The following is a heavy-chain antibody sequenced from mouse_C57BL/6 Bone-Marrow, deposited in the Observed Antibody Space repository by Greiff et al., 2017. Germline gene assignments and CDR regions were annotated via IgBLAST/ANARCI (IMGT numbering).Heavy chain of an antibody. CDR3: ARGNYYGGFAY. CDR2: ISYDGSN. CDR1: GYSITSGYY. Sequence: EVQLQQSGPGLVKPSQSLSLTCSVTGYSITSGYYWNWIRQFPGNKLEWMGYISYDGSNNYNPSLKNRISITRDTSKNQFFLKLNSVTTEDTATYYCARGNYYGGFAYWGQGTLVTVSA. D-gene: IGHD1-1*02. V-gene: IGHV3-6*01. J-gene: IGHJ3*01.